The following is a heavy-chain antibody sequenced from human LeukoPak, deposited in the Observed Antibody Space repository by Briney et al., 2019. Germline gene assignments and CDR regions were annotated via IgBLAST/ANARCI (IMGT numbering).Heavy chain of an antibody. CDR1: GYSIRNGYS. Sequence: SETLSLTCGVSGYSIRNGYSWDWIQQTPEKGLEWIGSINHGGSTTYNPSLRSRVTISLVTSKNAFSLRLRSVTAADTAVYYCARFDYVWETHGMDAFDIWGHGTMVTVSS. CDR3: ARFDYVWETHGMDAFDI. CDR2: INHGGST. J-gene: IGHJ3*02. V-gene: IGHV4-38-2*01. D-gene: IGHD3-16*01.